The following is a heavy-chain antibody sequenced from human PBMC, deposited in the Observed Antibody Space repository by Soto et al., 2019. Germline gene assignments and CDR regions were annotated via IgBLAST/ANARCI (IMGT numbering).Heavy chain of an antibody. V-gene: IGHV3-73*01. J-gene: IGHJ6*02. CDR2: IRSKANSYAT. CDR3: TRRRDSSSFWYGMDV. D-gene: IGHD6-6*01. CDR1: GFTFSGSA. Sequence: PGGSLRLSCAASGFTFSGSAMHWVRQASGKGLEWVGRIRSKANSYATAYAASVKGRFTISRDDSKNTAYLQMNSLKTEDTAVYYCTRRRDSSSFWYGMDVWGQGTTVTVSS.